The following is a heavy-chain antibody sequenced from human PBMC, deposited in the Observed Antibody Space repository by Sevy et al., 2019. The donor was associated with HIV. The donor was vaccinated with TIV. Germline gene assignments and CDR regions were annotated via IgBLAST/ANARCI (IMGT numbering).Heavy chain of an antibody. V-gene: IGHV3-66*03. CDR1: GFTVSSNY. CDR3: ARGLGSGWRGRTIYYFDY. J-gene: IGHJ4*02. CDR2: IYSFGST. D-gene: IGHD6-19*01. Sequence: GGSLRLSCAASGFTVSSNYMSWVRQAPGKGLEWVSVIYSFGSTYYPDSVKGRFTISRDNSKNTLYLQMNSLRDEDTAGYYCARGLGSGWRGRTIYYFDYWGQGTLVTVSS.